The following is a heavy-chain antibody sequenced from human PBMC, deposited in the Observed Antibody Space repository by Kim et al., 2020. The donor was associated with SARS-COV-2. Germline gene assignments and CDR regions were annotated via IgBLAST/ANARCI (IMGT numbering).Heavy chain of an antibody. J-gene: IGHJ4*02. D-gene: IGHD6-13*01. CDR1: GYTFTGYY. V-gene: IGHV1-2*02. CDR3: ARTGSSSWPRFFDY. Sequence: ASVKVSCKASGYTFTGYYMHWVRQAPGQGLEWMGWINPNSGGTNYAQKLQGRVTMTRDTSISTAYMELSRLRSDDTAVYYCARTGSSSWPRFFDYWGQGTLVTVSS. CDR2: INPNSGGT.